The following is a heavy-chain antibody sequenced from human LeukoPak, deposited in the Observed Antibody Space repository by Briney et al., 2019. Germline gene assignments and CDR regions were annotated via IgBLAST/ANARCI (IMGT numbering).Heavy chain of an antibody. CDR2: INHSGST. D-gene: IGHD3-16*01. J-gene: IGHJ4*02. Sequence: SETLSLTCAVYGGSFSGYYWRGIRQPPAKGVEWIGEINHSGSTNYNPSLKSRVTISVDTSKNQFSLKLSSVTGADTAVYYCARGPGHLGYWGQGTLVTVSS. V-gene: IGHV4-34*01. CDR3: ARGPGHLGY. CDR1: GGSFSGYY.